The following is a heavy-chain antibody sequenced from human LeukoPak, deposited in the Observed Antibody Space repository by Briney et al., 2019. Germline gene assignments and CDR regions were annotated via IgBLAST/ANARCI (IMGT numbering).Heavy chain of an antibody. Sequence: GGSLRLSCAASGFTFIDSWMTWVRQAPGKGLEWVANIKYDGSENYYVDSVKGRFTISRDNSKNTLNLQMNSLGAEDTAVYYCATSKYSGSYWGQGTLVTVSS. D-gene: IGHD1-26*01. V-gene: IGHV3-7*03. CDR2: IKYDGSEN. CDR3: ATSKYSGSY. J-gene: IGHJ4*02. CDR1: GFTFIDSW.